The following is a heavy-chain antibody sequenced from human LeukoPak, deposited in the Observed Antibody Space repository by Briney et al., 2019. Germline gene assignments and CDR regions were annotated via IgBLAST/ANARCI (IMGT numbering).Heavy chain of an antibody. J-gene: IGHJ4*02. V-gene: IGHV1-18*01. D-gene: IGHD3-22*01. Sequence: ASVKVSCKASGGTFSSYAISWVRQAPGQGLEWMGWISAYNGNTNYAQKLQGRVTMTTDTSTSTAYMELRSLRSDDTAVYYCARDPRRAYYDSSGYADYWGQGTLVTVSS. CDR3: ARDPRRAYYDSSGYADY. CDR1: GGTFSSYA. CDR2: ISAYNGNT.